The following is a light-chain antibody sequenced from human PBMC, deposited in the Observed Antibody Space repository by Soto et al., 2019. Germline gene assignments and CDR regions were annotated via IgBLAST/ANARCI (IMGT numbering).Light chain of an antibody. J-gene: IGKJ4*01. V-gene: IGKV4-1*01. CDR1: QSVLYSSNNKNY. CDR2: WAS. Sequence: DIVMTQSPDSLAVSLGERATINCKSSQSVLYSSNNKNYLAWYQQKPGQPPKLLIAWASTRESGVPDRFNGRGSGTDFTLTINSLQAEDVAVYYCQQYYATPLTFGGGTKVEFK. CDR3: QQYYATPLT.